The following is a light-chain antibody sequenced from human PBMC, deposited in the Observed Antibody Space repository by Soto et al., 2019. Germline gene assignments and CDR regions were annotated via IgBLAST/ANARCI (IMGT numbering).Light chain of an antibody. CDR1: SGSIASNY. V-gene: IGLV6-57*01. J-gene: IGLJ3*02. Sequence: NFMLTQPHSVSESQGKTVIISCTRRSGSIASNYVQWYQQRPGSSPTTVIYEDNQRPSGVPDRFSGSIDSSSNSASLTISGLETEDEADYFCQSYDATNQVFGGGTKLTVL. CDR2: EDN. CDR3: QSYDATNQV.